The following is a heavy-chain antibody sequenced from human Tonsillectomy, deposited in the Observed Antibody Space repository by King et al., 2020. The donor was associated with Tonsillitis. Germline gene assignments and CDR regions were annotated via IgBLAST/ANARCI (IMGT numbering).Heavy chain of an antibody. V-gene: IGHV3-21*01. J-gene: IGHJ3*02. D-gene: IGHD3-22*01. CDR1: GFTFSDYD. Sequence: VQLVESGGGLVKPGGSLRLSCATSGFTFSDYDMNWVRQASGKGLEWVSSISINSRYIYFSESLKGRFAISRDNAKNSLYLQILILRVEDTAVYYCAKDKGAAYYDSGRGAFDMWGQGTMVTVSS. CDR3: AKDKGAAYYDSGRGAFDM. CDR2: ISINSRYI.